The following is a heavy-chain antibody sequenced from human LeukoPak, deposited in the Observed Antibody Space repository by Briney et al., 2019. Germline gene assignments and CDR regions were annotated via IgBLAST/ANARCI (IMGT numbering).Heavy chain of an antibody. V-gene: IGHV1-46*01. J-gene: IGHJ4*02. CDR2: INPGGGST. CDR1: GYTFTNYY. CDR3: ARDPRYDSSGYALDY. D-gene: IGHD3-22*01. Sequence: ASVKVSCKASGYTFTNYYMHWVRQAPGQGPEWMGIINPGGGSTTYAQKFQARVTMTRDMSTSTVYMELSSLRSDDTAVYYCARDPRYDSSGYALDYWGQGTLVTVSS.